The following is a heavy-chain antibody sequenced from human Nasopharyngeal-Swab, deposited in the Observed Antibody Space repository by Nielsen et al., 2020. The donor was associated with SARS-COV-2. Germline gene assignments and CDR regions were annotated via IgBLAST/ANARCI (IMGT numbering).Heavy chain of an antibody. J-gene: IGHJ4*02. D-gene: IGHD4-17*01. CDR3: ARIDTVTTETGY. V-gene: IGHV1-18*01. CDR2: ISAYNGNT. CDR1: GGTFSSYA. Sequence: ASVKVSCKASGGTFSSYAISWVRHAPGQGLEWMGWISAYNGNTNYAQKLQGRVTMTRDTSISTAYMELSRLRSDDTAVYYCARIDTVTTETGYWGQGTLVTVSS.